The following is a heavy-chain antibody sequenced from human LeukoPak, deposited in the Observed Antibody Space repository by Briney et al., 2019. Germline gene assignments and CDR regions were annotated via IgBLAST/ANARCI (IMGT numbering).Heavy chain of an antibody. J-gene: IGHJ4*02. CDR1: GYTFTGYY. Sequence: ASVKVSCKASGYTFTGYYMHWVRQAPGQGLEWMGWINPNSGGTNYAQKFQGRVTMTRDTSISTAYMELSRLRSDDTAVYYCARSRRDAYYYDSSGSYYFDYWGQGTLVTVSS. D-gene: IGHD3-22*01. CDR2: INPNSGGT. CDR3: ARSRRDAYYYDSSGSYYFDY. V-gene: IGHV1-2*02.